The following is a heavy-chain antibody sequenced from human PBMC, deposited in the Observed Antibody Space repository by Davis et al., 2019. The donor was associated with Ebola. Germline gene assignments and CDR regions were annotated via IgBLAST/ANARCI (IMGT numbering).Heavy chain of an antibody. Sequence: SVKVSCKPSGGTLRNYAISWVRQAPGQGLEWMGGDIPVSGTPNYAQRFQGRVTFTTDESTSTAYMELRSLRSEDTAVYYCVRDVSGLFDYWGQGTLVTVSS. CDR1: GGTLRNYA. V-gene: IGHV1-69*05. CDR2: DIPVSGTP. D-gene: IGHD3-3*01. CDR3: VRDVSGLFDY. J-gene: IGHJ4*02.